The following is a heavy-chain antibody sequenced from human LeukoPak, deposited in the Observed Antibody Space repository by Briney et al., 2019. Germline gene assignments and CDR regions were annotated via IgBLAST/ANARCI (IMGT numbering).Heavy chain of an antibody. Sequence: PGGSLRLSCAASGFTFSSYSMNWVRQAPGKGLEWVAFIRYDGSNKYYADSVKGRFTISRDNSKNTLYLQMNSLRAEDTAVYYCAKDFYWAFDYWGQGTLVTVSS. V-gene: IGHV3-30*02. J-gene: IGHJ4*02. CDR1: GFTFSSYS. D-gene: IGHD2-8*02. CDR3: AKDFYWAFDY. CDR2: IRYDGSNK.